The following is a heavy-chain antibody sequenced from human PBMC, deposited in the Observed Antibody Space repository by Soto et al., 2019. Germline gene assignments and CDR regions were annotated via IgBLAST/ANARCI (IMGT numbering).Heavy chain of an antibody. CDR2: INSDGRST. CDR3: AREEGAAFYYDGMDV. J-gene: IGHJ6*02. Sequence: EVQLVESGGGLVQPGGSLRLSCAASGFTFSSYWMHWVRQVPGKGLVWVSRINSDGRSTSYADSVKGRFTISRDNANNTLYLHMNSLRAEDTAVYYCAREEGAAFYYDGMDVWGQGTTVTVSS. CDR1: GFTFSSYW. V-gene: IGHV3-74*01.